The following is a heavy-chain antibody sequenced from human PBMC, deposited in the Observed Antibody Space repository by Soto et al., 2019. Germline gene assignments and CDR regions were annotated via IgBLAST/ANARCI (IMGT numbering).Heavy chain of an antibody. CDR2: ISGSGGST. D-gene: IGHD3-3*01. Sequence: GSLRLSCAASVFTVSSYAMSWVRQAPGKGLEWVSAISGSGGSTYYADSVKGRFTISRDNSKNTLYLQMNSLRAEDTAVYYCAKLTYDFWSGSLDYWGQGTLVTV. CDR1: VFTVSSYA. CDR3: AKLTYDFWSGSLDY. V-gene: IGHV3-23*01. J-gene: IGHJ4*02.